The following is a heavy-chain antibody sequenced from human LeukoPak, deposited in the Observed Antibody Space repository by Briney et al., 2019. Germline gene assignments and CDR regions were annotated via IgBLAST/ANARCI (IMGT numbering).Heavy chain of an antibody. D-gene: IGHD6-6*01. J-gene: IGHJ4*02. CDR2: INPSGGST. Sequence: ASVKVSCKASGGTFSSYAISWVRQAPGQGLEWMGIINPSGGSTSYAQKFQGRVTMTRDMSTSTVYMELSSLRSEDTAVYYCASGSIAAPGSSDYWGQGTLVTVSS. V-gene: IGHV1-46*01. CDR3: ASGSIAAPGSSDY. CDR1: GGTFSSYA.